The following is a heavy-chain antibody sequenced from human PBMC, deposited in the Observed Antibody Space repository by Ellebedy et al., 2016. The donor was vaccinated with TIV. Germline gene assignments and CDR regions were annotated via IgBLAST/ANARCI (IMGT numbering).Heavy chain of an antibody. CDR2: NYYSGST. Sequence: SETLSLXXTVSGDSISSTIYYWNWIRQLPGMGLEWIGYNYYSGSTYYNPSLKSRGTISIDTSKNQFSLELTSVTAADTAVYFCAREERGYSYGGPIDDWGQGTLVTVSS. V-gene: IGHV4-31*03. J-gene: IGHJ4*02. CDR1: GDSISSTIYY. CDR3: AREERGYSYGGPIDD. D-gene: IGHD5-18*01.